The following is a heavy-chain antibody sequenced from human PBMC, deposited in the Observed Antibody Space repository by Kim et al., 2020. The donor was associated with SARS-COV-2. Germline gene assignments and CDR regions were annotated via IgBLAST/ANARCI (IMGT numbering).Heavy chain of an antibody. V-gene: IGHV4-31*02. Sequence: YCNPSLKSRVTISVDTSKNQFSLKLSSVTAADTAVYYCARDLTAYDAFDIWGQGTVVTVSS. CDR3: ARDLTAYDAFDI. D-gene: IGHD3-16*01. J-gene: IGHJ3*02.